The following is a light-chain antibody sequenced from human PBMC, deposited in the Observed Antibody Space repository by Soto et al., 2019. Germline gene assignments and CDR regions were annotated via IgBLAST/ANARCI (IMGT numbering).Light chain of an antibody. V-gene: IGKV4-1*01. J-gene: IGKJ1*01. CDR2: WAS. CDR1: QSVLYSSNNKYY. Sequence: DIVMTQPPASLAVSLGERATINCKSTQSVLYSSNNKYYLAWYQQKPGQPPKLLIYWASTRESGVPDRFSGSGSGTDFTLTISSLQAEDVAVYYCQQYYSTPRTFGQGTKVEIK. CDR3: QQYYSTPRT.